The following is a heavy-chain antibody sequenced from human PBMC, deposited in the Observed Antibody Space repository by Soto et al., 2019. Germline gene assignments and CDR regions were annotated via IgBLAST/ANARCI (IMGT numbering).Heavy chain of an antibody. Sequence: SVKVSCKASGGTFSSYTISWVRQAPGQGLEWMGRIIPILGIANYAQKFQGRVTITADKSTSTAYMKLSSLRSEDTAVYYCARDRGVAARPIDYWGQGTLVTVSS. V-gene: IGHV1-69*04. CDR3: ARDRGVAARPIDY. CDR2: IIPILGIA. CDR1: GGTFSSYT. J-gene: IGHJ4*02. D-gene: IGHD6-6*01.